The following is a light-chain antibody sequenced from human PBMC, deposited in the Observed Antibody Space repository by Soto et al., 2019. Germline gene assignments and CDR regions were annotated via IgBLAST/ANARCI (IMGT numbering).Light chain of an antibody. V-gene: IGLV2-14*03. CDR2: DVN. CDR3: SSWTSGATYV. Sequence: SVLTQPASVSGSPGQSITISCAGTCSDVGAYNYVSWYQHHPGKAPKLMIYDVNNRPSGDSNRFSGSKSGNTASLTISGLQAEDEADYYCSSWTSGATYVFGSGTKVTVL. CDR1: CSDVGAYNY. J-gene: IGLJ1*01.